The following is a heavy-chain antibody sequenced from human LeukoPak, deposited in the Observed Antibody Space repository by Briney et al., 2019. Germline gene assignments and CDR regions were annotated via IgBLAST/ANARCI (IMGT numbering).Heavy chain of an antibody. V-gene: IGHV3-23*01. J-gene: IGHJ4*02. CDR1: GFTFSSYA. Sequence: GGSLRLSCAASGFTFSSYAMSWVRQAPGKGLEWVSAISGSGGSTYYADSVKGRFTISRDNSKNTPYLQMNSLRAEDTAVYYCAKSTSGWYGQGNYWGQGTLVTVSS. CDR2: ISGSGGST. D-gene: IGHD6-19*01. CDR3: AKSTSGWYGQGNY.